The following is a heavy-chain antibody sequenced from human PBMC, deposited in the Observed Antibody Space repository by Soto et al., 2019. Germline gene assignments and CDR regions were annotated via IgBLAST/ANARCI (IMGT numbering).Heavy chain of an antibody. CDR1: GGSISSSNW. D-gene: IGHD2-15*01. CDR2: IYHSGST. V-gene: IGHV4-4*02. J-gene: IGHJ6*02. CDR3: AGLQGYCSGGSCYYYYYGMDV. Sequence: QVPLQESGPGLVKPSGTLSLTCAVSGGSISSSNWWSWVRQPPGKGLEWIGEIYHSGSTNYNPSLKRRVTISVDKSKNQFSLKLSSVTAADTAVYYCAGLQGYCSGGSCYYYYYGMDVWGQGTTVTVSS.